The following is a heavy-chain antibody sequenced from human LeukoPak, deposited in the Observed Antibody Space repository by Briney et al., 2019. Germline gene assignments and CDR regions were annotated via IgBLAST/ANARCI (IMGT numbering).Heavy chain of an antibody. CDR2: IYYSGST. CDR3: ARGAMAAAARYYDY. J-gene: IGHJ4*02. D-gene: IGHD6-13*01. CDR1: GGSISSSSYY. Sequence: SETLSLTCTVSGGSISSSSYYWSWIRQPPGKGLEWIGYIYYSGSTNYNPSLKSRVTISVDTSKNQFSLKLSSVTAADTAVYYCARGAMAAAARYYDYWGQGTLVTVSS. V-gene: IGHV4-61*01.